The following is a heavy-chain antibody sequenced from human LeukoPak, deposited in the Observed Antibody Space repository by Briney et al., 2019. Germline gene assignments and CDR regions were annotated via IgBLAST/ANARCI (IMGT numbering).Heavy chain of an antibody. V-gene: IGHV1-2*02. Sequence: GASVTVSCKASGYTFTGYYMHWVRQAPGQGLEWMGWINPNSGGTNYAQQFQGRVPMTRDTSINTADMELSRLRSADTAVYYCAQSAGYSGYDGGWGQGTLITVSS. CDR3: AQSAGYSGYDGG. CDR1: GYTFTGYY. CDR2: INPNSGGT. J-gene: IGHJ4*02. D-gene: IGHD5-12*01.